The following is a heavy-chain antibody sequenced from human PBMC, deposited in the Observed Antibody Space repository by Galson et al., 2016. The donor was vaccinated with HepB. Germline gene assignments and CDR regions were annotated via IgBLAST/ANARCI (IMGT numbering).Heavy chain of an antibody. D-gene: IGHD4-23*01. Sequence: SLRLSCAASGFAFGSHWMHWVRQVPGKGLVWVSRINSDGTISNYEDSVKGRFTVTRDKAKNTLYLQMKRLRVEDTAVYYCGRDHSVVLTTSYNWFDPWGQGTLVTVSS. CDR1: GFAFGSHW. V-gene: IGHV3-74*01. CDR3: GRDHSVVLTTSYNWFDP. J-gene: IGHJ5*02. CDR2: INSDGTIS.